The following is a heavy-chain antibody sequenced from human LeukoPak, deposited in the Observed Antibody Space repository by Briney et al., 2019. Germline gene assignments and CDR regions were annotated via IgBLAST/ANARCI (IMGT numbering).Heavy chain of an antibody. Sequence: PGGSLRLSCAASGFTFSSYAMHWVRQAPGKGLEWVAVISYDGSNKYCADSVKGRFTISRDNSKNTLYLQMNSLRAEDTAVYYCARGDYGELHSPDYWGQGTLVTVSS. CDR1: GFTFSSYA. CDR3: ARGDYGELHSPDY. CDR2: ISYDGSNK. D-gene: IGHD4-17*01. V-gene: IGHV3-30*04. J-gene: IGHJ4*02.